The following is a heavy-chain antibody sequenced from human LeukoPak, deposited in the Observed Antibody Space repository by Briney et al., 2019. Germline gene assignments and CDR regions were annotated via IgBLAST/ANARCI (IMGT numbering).Heavy chain of an antibody. CDR3: ARAQEGCSRASCYLEP. Sequence: SETLSLTCAISGASISSTNWWIWVRQPPGKGLEWIGEMHHSGRTNYNPSLKSRITISVDKSKNQVFLRLNSVAAADTALYYCARAQEGCSRASCYLEPWGQGTLVTVSS. J-gene: IGHJ5*02. V-gene: IGHV4-4*02. CDR2: MHHSGRT. D-gene: IGHD2-2*01. CDR1: GASISSTNW.